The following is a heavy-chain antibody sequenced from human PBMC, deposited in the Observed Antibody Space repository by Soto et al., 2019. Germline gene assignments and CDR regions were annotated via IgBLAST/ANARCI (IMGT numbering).Heavy chain of an antibody. CDR1: VYTFTSYG. CDR3: ARGRYGDY. D-gene: IGHD1-1*01. J-gene: IGHJ4*02. CDR2: NSAHNDNT. V-gene: IGHV1-18*01. Sequence: QVHLVQSGAEVKKPGASVKVSCKCSVYTFTSYGITWVRQAPGQGLEWMGWNSAHNDNTDYAQKLQGRVTGTRDTPTSTAYMELRSRRSDDTAVYYCARGRYGDYWGQGALVTVSS.